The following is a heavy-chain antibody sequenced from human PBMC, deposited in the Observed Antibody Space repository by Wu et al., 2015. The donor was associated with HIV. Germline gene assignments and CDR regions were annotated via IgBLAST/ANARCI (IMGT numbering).Heavy chain of an antibody. CDR2: FIPFFAAH. J-gene: IGHJ6*03. CDR1: GDSLNHDY. D-gene: IGHD3/OR15-3a*01. Sequence: VQLVQSGAEVKKPGSSVKLSCKISGDSLNHDYVSWVRQAPGQGLEWMGGFIPFFAAHSYAPKFQGRLTITADESTNTGYMELDNLRSVDTAIYYCARGRTVHPFEYYYCYMDVWGKGTTVTV. CDR3: ARGRTVHPFEYYYCYMDV. V-gene: IGHV1-69*12.